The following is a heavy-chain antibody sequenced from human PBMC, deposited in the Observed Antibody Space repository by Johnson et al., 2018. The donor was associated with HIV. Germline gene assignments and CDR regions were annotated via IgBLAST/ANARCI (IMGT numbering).Heavy chain of an antibody. CDR3: SRFRVQAAAGRGDAFDI. V-gene: IGHV3-9*01. J-gene: IGHJ3*02. CDR1: GFTFDDYA. Sequence: VQLVESGGGLVQPGRSLRLSCAASGFTFDDYAMHWVRQAPGKGLEWVSGIGWDSGSTIYYADSVIGRFTISRDNAKNSLYLQIKSLRAEDSAVYSCSRFRVQAAAGRGDAFDIWGQGTMVTVSS. D-gene: IGHD6-13*01. CDR2: IGWDSGSTI.